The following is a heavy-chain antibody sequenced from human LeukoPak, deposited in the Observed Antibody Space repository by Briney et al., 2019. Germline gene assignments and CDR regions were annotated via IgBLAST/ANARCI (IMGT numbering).Heavy chain of an antibody. D-gene: IGHD3-10*01. J-gene: IGHJ6*02. CDR3: ARSDSGSPYYGMDV. Sequence: ASVTASCKASGNTFTSYGISWVRQAPGQGLEWMGWISAYNGNTNYAQKLQGRVTMTTDTSTSTAYMELRSLRSDDTAVYYCARSDSGSPYYGMDVWAKGPRSPSP. V-gene: IGHV1-18*01. CDR2: ISAYNGNT. CDR1: GNTFTSYG.